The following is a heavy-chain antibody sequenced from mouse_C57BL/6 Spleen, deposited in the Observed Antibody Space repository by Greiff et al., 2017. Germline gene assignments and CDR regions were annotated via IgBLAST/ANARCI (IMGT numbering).Heavy chain of an antibody. V-gene: IGHV1-53*01. CDR1: GYTFTSYW. J-gene: IGHJ4*01. CDR2: INPSNGGT. CDR3: ARWSNQYAMDY. D-gene: IGHD2-5*01. Sequence: VQGVESGTELVKPGASVKLSCKASGYTFTSYWMHWVKQRPGQGLEWIGNINPSNGGTNYNEKFKSKATLTVDKSSSTAYMQLSSLTSEDSAVYYCARWSNQYAMDYWGQGTSVTVSS.